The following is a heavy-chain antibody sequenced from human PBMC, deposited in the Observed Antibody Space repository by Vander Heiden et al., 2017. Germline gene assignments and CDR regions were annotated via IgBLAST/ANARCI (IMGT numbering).Heavy chain of an antibody. V-gene: IGHV3-23*01. CDR2: FSSSGDST. Sequence: EVHLLESGGGLVQPGGSLRLSCTAAGFTFSTYDMYWVRQAPGKGLEWVSTFSSSGDSTYYADSVKGRFTISRDNSKNTLYLQMNSLSAEDTAIYYCAKHQRKSDWNEIWGQGTLVTVSS. J-gene: IGHJ4*02. CDR3: AKHQRKSDWNEI. CDR1: GFTFSTYD. D-gene: IGHD1-1*01.